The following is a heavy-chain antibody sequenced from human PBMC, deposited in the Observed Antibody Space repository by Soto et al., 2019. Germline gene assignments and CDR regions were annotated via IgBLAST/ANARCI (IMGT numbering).Heavy chain of an antibody. J-gene: IGHJ4*02. CDR3: ARRYCSGGSCYLDY. D-gene: IGHD2-15*01. CDR2: IYYSGST. Sequence: SETLSLTCTVSGGSISSYYWSWIRQAPGKGLEWIGYIYYSGSTYYNPSLKSRVIISVDTSKNQFSLKLSSVTAADTAVYYCARRYCSGGSCYLDYWGQGTLVTVS. CDR1: GGSISSYY. V-gene: IGHV4-59*08.